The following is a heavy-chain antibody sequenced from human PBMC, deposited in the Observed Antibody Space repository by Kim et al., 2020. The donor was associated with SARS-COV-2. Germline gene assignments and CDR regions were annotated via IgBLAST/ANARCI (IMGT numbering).Heavy chain of an antibody. CDR1: GFTFGDYA. CDR3: TRDRRERWLLVGDY. V-gene: IGHV3-49*03. D-gene: IGHD2-15*01. J-gene: IGHJ4*02. Sequence: GGSLRLSCTASGFTFGDYAMSWFRQAPGKGLEWVGFIRSKAYGGTTEYAASVKGRFTISRDDSKSIAYLQMNSLKTEDTAVYYCTRDRRERWLLVGDYWGQGTLVTVSS. CDR2: IRSKAYGGTT.